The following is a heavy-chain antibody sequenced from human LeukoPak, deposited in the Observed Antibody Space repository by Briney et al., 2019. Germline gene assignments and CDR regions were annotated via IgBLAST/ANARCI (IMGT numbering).Heavy chain of an antibody. CDR2: INHSGST. CDR1: GGSFSGYY. J-gene: IGHJ1*01. Sequence: PSETLSLTCAVYGGSFSGYYWSWIRQPPGKGLEWIGEINHSGSTNYNPSLKSRVTISVDTSKNQFSLKLSSVTAADTAVYYCARGRSGSSWHRNHLYAYFQHWGQGTLVTVSS. V-gene: IGHV4-34*01. CDR3: ARGRSGSSWHRNHLYAYFQH. D-gene: IGHD6-13*01.